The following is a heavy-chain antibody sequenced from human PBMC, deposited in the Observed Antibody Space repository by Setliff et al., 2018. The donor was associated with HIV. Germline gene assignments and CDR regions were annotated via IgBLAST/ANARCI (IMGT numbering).Heavy chain of an antibody. CDR1: GFTFSTYS. Sequence: PGGSLRLSCAASGFTFSTYSMSWVRQAPGKGLEWVSSTTDTSSYKYYADSVKGRFTISRDNSKNTLSLHMNRLNPEDTALYYCARRRRPGALDMWGQGTMVTVSS. CDR3: ARRRRPGALDM. V-gene: IGHV3-21*01. CDR2: TTDTSSYK. J-gene: IGHJ3*02.